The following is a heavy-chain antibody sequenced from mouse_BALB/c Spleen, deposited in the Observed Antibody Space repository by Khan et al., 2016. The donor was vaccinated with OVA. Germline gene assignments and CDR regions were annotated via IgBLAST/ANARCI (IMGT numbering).Heavy chain of an antibody. CDR1: GYSITSDYA. J-gene: IGHJ3*01. V-gene: IGHV3-2*02. Sequence: EVQLQESGPGLVKPSQSLSLTCTVTGYSITSDYAWNWIRQFPGNKLEWMGYISYSGSTSYNPSLTSRISITRDTSKNQFFLQLNSVTTEDTATYYCAREDYYYGSSSNWGQGTLVTVSA. CDR3: AREDYYYGSSSN. CDR2: ISYSGST. D-gene: IGHD1-1*01.